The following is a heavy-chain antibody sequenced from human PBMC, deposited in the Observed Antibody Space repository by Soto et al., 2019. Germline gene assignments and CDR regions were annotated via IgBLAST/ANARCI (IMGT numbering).Heavy chain of an antibody. CDR2: ISMPGGDE. CDR3: ARGTIVARQHLDY. J-gene: IGHJ4*02. CDR1: GFTFSSYA. Sequence: QVQLVESGGGVVQPGKSLRLSCAASGFTFSSYAMHWARQAPGKGXEWVTGISMPGGDEYYAESVRGRFTISRDDSKNTLYLQMDSLRVEDTAVYYGARGTIVARQHLDYWGQGTLVTVSS. V-gene: IGHV3-30*03. D-gene: IGHD6-6*01.